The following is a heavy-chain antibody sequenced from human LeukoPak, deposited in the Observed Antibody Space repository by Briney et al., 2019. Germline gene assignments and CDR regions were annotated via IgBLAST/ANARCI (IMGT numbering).Heavy chain of an antibody. CDR1: GGSFSGYY. V-gene: IGHV4-34*01. CDR3: ARAARSSSWFFDY. J-gene: IGHJ4*02. CDR2: INHSGST. Sequence: PSETLSLTCAVYGGSFSGYYWSWIRQPPGKGLEWIGEINHSGSTNYNPSLKSRVTISVDTSKNQFSLRLSSVTAADTAVYYCARAARSSSWFFDYWGQGTLVTVSS. D-gene: IGHD6-13*01.